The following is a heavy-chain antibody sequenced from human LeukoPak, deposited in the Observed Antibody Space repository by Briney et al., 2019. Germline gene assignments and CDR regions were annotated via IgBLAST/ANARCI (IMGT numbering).Heavy chain of an antibody. V-gene: IGHV3-33*01. J-gene: IGHJ6*02. D-gene: IGHD3-9*01. CDR2: IWYDGSNK. CDR1: GFTFSSYG. Sequence: GGSLRLSCAASGFTFSSYGMHWVRQAPGKGLEWVAVIWYDGSNKYYADSVKGRFTVSRDNSKSTLYLQMNSLRAEDTAVYYCAREWRYFDWLLYYYYGMDVWGQGTTVTVSS. CDR3: AREWRYFDWLLYYYYGMDV.